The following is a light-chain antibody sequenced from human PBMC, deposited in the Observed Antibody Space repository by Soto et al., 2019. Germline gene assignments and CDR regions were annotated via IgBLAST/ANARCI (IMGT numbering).Light chain of an antibody. CDR1: SSDVGAYNS. V-gene: IGLV2-8*01. Sequence: QSALTQPPSASGSPGQSVTISCTGTSSDVGAYNSFSWYQQHPGKAPKLMIYEVNKRPSGVPDRFSGSKSGNTASLTVSGLQAEDEADYYCSSYAGGSNVVFGGGTKLTVL. CDR3: SSYAGGSNVV. CDR2: EVN. J-gene: IGLJ3*02.